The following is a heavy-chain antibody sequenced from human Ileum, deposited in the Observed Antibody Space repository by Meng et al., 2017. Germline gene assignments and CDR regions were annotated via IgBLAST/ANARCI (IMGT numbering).Heavy chain of an antibody. D-gene: IGHD2-15*01. J-gene: IGHJ4*02. CDR1: GSTFSDYW. CDR2: INGDGRTT. V-gene: IGHV3-74*01. CDR3: TRAGSFRHDY. Sequence: ELPLGESGGGLVRPGGSLRPAWAVSGSTFSDYWMHWVRQTPGKGLVWVSRINGDGRTTTYADSVKGRFTISRDNAESTLYLQMNSLRVDDTAVYYCTRAGSFRHDYWGQGALVTVSS.